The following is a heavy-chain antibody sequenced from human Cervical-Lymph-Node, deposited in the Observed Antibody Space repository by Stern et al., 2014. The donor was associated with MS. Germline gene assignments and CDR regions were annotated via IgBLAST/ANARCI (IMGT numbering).Heavy chain of an antibody. CDR1: RFSFSDSY. V-gene: IGHV3-11*01. Sequence: QVQLVQSGGGLVKPGGSLRLSCAASRFSFSDSYMSWIRQAPGKGLEWVSYIGRTGENKYYADSVKGRFTVSRDNAKSSLYLQMNSLRDDDTAVYYCAKGGSSWFDSWGRGTLVIVSS. CDR2: IGRTGENK. CDR3: AKGGSSWFDS. J-gene: IGHJ5*01. D-gene: IGHD3-16*01.